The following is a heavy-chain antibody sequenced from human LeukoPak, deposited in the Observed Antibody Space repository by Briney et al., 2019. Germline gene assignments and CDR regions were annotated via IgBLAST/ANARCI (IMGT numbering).Heavy chain of an antibody. J-gene: IGHJ4*02. Sequence: SETLSLTCTVSGGSISSGGYYWSWIRQHPGKGLEWIGYIYYSGSTYYNPSLKSRVTISVDTSKNQFSLKLSSVTAAGTAVYFCARGGGRRKIDYWGQGTLVTVSS. CDR3: ARGGGRRKIDY. D-gene: IGHD2-15*01. V-gene: IGHV4-31*03. CDR1: GGSISSGGYY. CDR2: IYYSGST.